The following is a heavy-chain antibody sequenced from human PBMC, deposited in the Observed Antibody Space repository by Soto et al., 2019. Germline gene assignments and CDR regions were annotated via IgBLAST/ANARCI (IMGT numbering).Heavy chain of an antibody. CDR1: GFTFSSYS. V-gene: IGHV3-48*04. J-gene: IGHJ2*01. Sequence: EVQLVESGGGLVQPGGSLRLSCAASGFTFSSYSMNWVRQAPGKGLEWVSYISGSGRTIYYADAVKGRFTFSRDTAKNSLYLQMNSLRAEDTAVYYCAADYGGSSYFDLWGRGTLVTVSS. CDR2: ISGSGRTI. D-gene: IGHD4-17*01. CDR3: AADYGGSSYFDL.